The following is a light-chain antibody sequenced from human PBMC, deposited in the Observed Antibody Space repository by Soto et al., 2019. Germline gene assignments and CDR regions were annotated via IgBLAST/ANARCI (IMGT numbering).Light chain of an antibody. CDR1: DSNVGSTA. Sequence: QSVLTQPPSASGAPGQRVTISCSGSDSNVGSTAVNWYQQVPGTAPKLLIFINNQRPSGVPDRFSGSKSGTSASLAISGLQAEDEADFFCCSYGGSFPYVFGTGTKVTVL. CDR3: CSYGGSFPYV. J-gene: IGLJ1*01. V-gene: IGLV1-44*01. CDR2: INN.